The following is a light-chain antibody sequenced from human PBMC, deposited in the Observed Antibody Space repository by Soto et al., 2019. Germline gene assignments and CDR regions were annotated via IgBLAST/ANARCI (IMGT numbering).Light chain of an antibody. Sequence: QSALTQPASVSGSPGQAITISCTGTTSDVGGYNFVSWYQQHPGKAPKLMIYDVSSRPSGVSSRFSGSKSGNTASLTISGLQADDEAEYYCSSYRSNIKIFGGGTKVTVL. CDR2: DVS. V-gene: IGLV2-14*03. CDR3: SSYRSNIKI. CDR1: TSDVGGYNF. J-gene: IGLJ2*01.